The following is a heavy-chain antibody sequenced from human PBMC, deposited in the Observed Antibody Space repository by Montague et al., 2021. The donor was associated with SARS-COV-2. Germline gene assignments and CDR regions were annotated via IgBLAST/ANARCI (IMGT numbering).Heavy chain of an antibody. CDR1: GGSISSSSYY. V-gene: IGHV4-39*01. D-gene: IGHD3-3*01. Sequence: SETLSLTCTVSGGSISSSSYYWGWLRQPPGKGLEWIGSIYYSGSTYYNPSLKSRVTISVDTSKNQFSLKLSSVTAADTTVYYCATLPSSITMFGVVQGYYFDDWGQGTLVTVSS. CDR3: ATLPSSITMFGVVQGYYFDD. J-gene: IGHJ4*02. CDR2: IYYSGST.